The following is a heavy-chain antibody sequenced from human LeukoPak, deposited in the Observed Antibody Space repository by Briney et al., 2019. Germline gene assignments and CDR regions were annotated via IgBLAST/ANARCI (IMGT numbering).Heavy chain of an antibody. D-gene: IGHD3-3*01. CDR3: ARDLVGGIWSAGF. CDR1: GFTFTGYY. J-gene: IGHJ4*02. CDR2: INPNSGET. Sequence: ASVKVSCRTSGFTFTGYYVHWIRQAPGQRLEWMGRINPNSGETIYAERFQGRVTMTRDKSISTAYMELTSLRSDDTAVYYCARDLVGGIWSAGFWGQGSLVTVSS. V-gene: IGHV1-2*06.